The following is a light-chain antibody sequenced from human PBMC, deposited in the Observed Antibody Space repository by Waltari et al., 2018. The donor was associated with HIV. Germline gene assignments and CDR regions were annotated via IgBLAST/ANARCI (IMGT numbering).Light chain of an antibody. CDR3: QLYGSSMWT. CDR1: QSVDNK. CDR2: DAS. J-gene: IGKJ1*01. Sequence: ETVMTQSPGTLSASPGERVALSCRASQSVDNKLAWYQQKPGQSPRLLVYDASTGAAGIPDRFSGSGSGTQFTLTITGLQSEDFAVYYCQLYGSSMWTFGQGTKVEIK. V-gene: IGKV3-15*01.